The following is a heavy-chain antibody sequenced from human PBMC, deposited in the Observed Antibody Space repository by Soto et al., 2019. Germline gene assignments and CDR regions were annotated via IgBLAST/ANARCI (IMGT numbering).Heavy chain of an antibody. J-gene: IGHJ6*02. CDR2: IYPGDSDT. D-gene: IGHD4-4*01. V-gene: IGHV5-51*01. CDR3: ARSISNPISYSYYYGMDV. CDR1: GYSFTSYW. Sequence: GESLKISCKGSGYSFTSYWIGWVRQMPGKGLEWVGIIYPGDSDTRYSPSFQGQVTISADKSISTAYLQWSSLKASDTAMYYCARSISNPISYSYYYGMDVWGQGTTVTVSS.